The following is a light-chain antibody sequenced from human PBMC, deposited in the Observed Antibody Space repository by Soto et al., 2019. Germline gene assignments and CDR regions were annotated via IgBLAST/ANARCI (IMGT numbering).Light chain of an antibody. Sequence: EIVMTQSPATLSVSLGESATLSCRASRLIGSRLAGYQQEPGQPPRLLSYGASTSATGVPARFSGSGSGTEFTLTISSRQSEDFAVYYCLHDSDWTYTLGEGTKVDSK. V-gene: IGKV3-15*01. CDR1: RLIGSR. J-gene: IGKJ2*01. CDR2: GAS. CDR3: LHDSDWTYT.